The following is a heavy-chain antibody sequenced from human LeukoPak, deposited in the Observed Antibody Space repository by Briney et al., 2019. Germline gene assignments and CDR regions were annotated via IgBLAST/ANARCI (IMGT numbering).Heavy chain of an antibody. D-gene: IGHD3-9*01. CDR1: GGSFSGYY. CDR3: ARPPRRVITRRWYFDL. CDR2: INHSGST. V-gene: IGHV4-34*01. J-gene: IGHJ2*01. Sequence: PSETLSLTCAVYGGSFSGYYWSWIRQPPGKGREWVGEINHSGSTNYNPSLKSRVTISVDTSKNQFSLKLSSVTAADTAVYYCARPPRRVITRRWYFDLWGRGTLVTVSS.